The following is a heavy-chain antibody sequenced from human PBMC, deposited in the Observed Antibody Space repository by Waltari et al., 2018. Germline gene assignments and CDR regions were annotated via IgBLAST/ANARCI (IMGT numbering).Heavy chain of an antibody. CDR2: IYTGGST. CDR1: GAAINTGDYF. V-gene: IGHV4-61*02. Sequence: QVQLQESGPGLVKPSQTLSLTCTVSGAAINTGDYFWSWVRQPAGEGLEWIGRIYTGGSTDYNPSLGGRVTISLDTSKSQVSLKRTAVTAADSAVYYCARHLENFYGAGRGNWFDPWGPGTRVTVSS. J-gene: IGHJ5*02. CDR3: ARHLENFYGAGRGNWFDP. D-gene: IGHD3-10*01.